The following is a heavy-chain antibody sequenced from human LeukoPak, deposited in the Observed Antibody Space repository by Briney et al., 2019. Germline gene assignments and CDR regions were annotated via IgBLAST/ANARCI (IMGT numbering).Heavy chain of an antibody. J-gene: IGHJ4*02. Sequence: SVKVSCKASGFTFTISAVQWVRQARGQRLEWIGWIVVGSGNTNYAQKFQERVTITRDMSTSTAYMELSSLRSEDTAVYYCAADPYDYGDYVLGYWGQGTLVTVSS. CDR3: AADPYDYGDYVLGY. D-gene: IGHD4-17*01. CDR2: IVVGSGNT. CDR1: GFTFTISA. V-gene: IGHV1-58*01.